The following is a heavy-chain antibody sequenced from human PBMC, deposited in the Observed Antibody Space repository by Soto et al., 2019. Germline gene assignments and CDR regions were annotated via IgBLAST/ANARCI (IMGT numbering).Heavy chain of an antibody. CDR3: ARDQSEVYYYYYMDV. V-gene: IGHV1-18*01. CDR1: GYTFTSYG. CDR2: ISAYNGNT. Sequence: ASVKVSCKASGYTFTSYGISWVRQAPGQGLEWMGWISAYNGNTNYAQKLQGRVTMTTDTSTSTAYMELRSLRSDDTAVYYCARDQSEVYYYYYMDVWGKGTTVTVSS. J-gene: IGHJ6*03.